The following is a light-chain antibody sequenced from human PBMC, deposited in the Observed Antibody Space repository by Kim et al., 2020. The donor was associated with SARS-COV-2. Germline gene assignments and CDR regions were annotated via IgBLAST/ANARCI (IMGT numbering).Light chain of an antibody. J-gene: IGLJ2*01. CDR1: SSDVGGYNY. CDR3: SSYTSSSTRV. CDR2: DVS. Sequence: GQSITISCTGTSSDVGGYNYVSWYQQHPGKAPKLMIYDVSNRPSGVSNRFSGSKSGNTASLTISGLQAEDEADYYCSSYTSSSTRVFGGGTQLIVL. V-gene: IGLV2-14*03.